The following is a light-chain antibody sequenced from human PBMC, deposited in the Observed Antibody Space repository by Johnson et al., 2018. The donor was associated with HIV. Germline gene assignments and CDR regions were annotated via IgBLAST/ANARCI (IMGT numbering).Light chain of an antibody. CDR1: SCDIGNNY. V-gene: IGLV1-51*01. CDR3: ATWDSSLSAGRV. J-gene: IGLJ1*01. CDR2: DNN. Sequence: QSLLTQPPSVSAAPGQKVTISCSGSSCDIGNNYVSWYQQLPGTAPKLLIYDNNKRPSGIPDRFSGSKSGTSATLGITGLQTGDEADYYCATWDSSLSAGRVFGTGTKVTVL.